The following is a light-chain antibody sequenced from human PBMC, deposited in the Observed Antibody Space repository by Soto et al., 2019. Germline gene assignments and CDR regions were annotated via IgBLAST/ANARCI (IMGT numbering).Light chain of an antibody. J-gene: IGKJ2*01. CDR2: GGS. V-gene: IGKV3-20*01. Sequence: EIVLTQSPGTLSLSPGERATLSCRASQSVSSGYLAWYQQQPGQAPRLLIYGGSSRATGIPDRFSGSGSGTDFTLTITRLEPEDFAVYYCQQNGGAYTFGQGTKLEIK. CDR1: QSVSSGY. CDR3: QQNGGAYT.